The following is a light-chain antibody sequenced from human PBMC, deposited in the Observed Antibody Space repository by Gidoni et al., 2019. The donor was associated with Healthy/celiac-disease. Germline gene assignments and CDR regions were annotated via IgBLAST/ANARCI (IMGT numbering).Light chain of an antibody. V-gene: IGKV1-39*01. CDR2: AAS. CDR3: RQSYSTPPWT. J-gene: IGKJ1*01. CDR1: QSISSY. Sequence: DIQMTQSTSSLAASVGDRGTITGRASQSISSYLNWYQQKPGKAPKLLIYAASILQSGVPSTFSGSRSGTDFTLTISSLQPEDFATYYCRQSYSTPPWTFGQGTKVEIK.